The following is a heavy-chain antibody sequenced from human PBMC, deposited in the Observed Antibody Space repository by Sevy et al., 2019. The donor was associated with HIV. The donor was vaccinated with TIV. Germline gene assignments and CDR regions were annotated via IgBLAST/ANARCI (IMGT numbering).Heavy chain of an antibody. V-gene: IGHV3-53*01. CDR2: IYSGGYT. CDR1: GFTVSSNY. D-gene: IGHD2-15*01. Sequence: GGSLRLSCAASGFTVSSNYVSWVRQAPGKGLEWVSVIYSGGYTYYTDSGKGRFTISRDNSKNTLYLQMNSLRAEDTAVYYCARDSRYCSGGSCYSVEAYWGQGTLVTVSS. J-gene: IGHJ4*02. CDR3: ARDSRYCSGGSCYSVEAY.